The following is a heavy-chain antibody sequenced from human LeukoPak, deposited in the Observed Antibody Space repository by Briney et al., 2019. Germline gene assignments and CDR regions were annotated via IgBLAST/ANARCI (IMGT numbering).Heavy chain of an antibody. CDR2: ITGDGSST. V-gene: IGHV3-74*01. J-gene: IGHJ4*02. CDR1: GFTFSNYF. Sequence: GGSLRLSCTASGFTFSNYFMHWVRQFPGEGPVWVSRITGDGSSTSYADSVKGRFTISRDNAKNTLYLQMNSLRAEDTALYYCVRLYAYWGQGTLVTVSS. D-gene: IGHD2/OR15-2a*01. CDR3: VRLYAY.